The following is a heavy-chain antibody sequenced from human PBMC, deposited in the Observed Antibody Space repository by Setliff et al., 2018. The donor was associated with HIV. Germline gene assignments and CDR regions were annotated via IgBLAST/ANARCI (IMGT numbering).Heavy chain of an antibody. V-gene: IGHV3-21*04. CDR2: ISYDSRFI. Sequence: PGGSLRLSCAASGFTFSNYNMNWVRQAPGKGLEWVSSISYDSRFIHHADSMKGRFTISRDNAKKLVYLQMNSLRSEDTAVYFCARAPRIFPEFNNPHPHFDHWGQGTLVTVSS. J-gene: IGHJ4*02. CDR3: ARAPRIFPEFNNPHPHFDH. CDR1: GFTFSNYN. D-gene: IGHD3-3*01.